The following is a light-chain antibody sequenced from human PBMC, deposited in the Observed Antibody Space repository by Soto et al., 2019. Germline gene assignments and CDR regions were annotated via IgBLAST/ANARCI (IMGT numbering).Light chain of an antibody. J-gene: IGLJ1*01. Sequence: QSVLTQPASVSGSPGQSITISCTGTSSDVGGYNYVSWYQQQSGKAPKLMIHEVSNRPSGVSNRFSGSKSGNTASLTISGLQAEDEADYYCSLYTSENAYVFGTGTKLTVL. CDR1: SSDVGGYNY. V-gene: IGLV2-14*01. CDR3: SLYTSENAYV. CDR2: EVS.